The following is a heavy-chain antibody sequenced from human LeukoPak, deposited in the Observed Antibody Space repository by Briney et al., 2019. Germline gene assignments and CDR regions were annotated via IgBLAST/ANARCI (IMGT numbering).Heavy chain of an antibody. CDR3: ARELWGSSFDY. CDR2: ISYDGSNK. V-gene: IGHV3-30-3*01. D-gene: IGHD3-16*01. J-gene: IGHJ4*02. CDR1: GFTFSSYA. Sequence: QPGRPLRLSCAASGFTFSSYAMHWVRQAPGKGLEWVALISYDGSNKYYADSVKGRFTISRDNSKNTLYLQMNSLRAEDTAVYYCARELWGSSFDYWGQGTLVTVSS.